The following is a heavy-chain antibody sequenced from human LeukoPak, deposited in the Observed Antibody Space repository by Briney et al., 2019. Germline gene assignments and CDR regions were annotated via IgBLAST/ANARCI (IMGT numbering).Heavy chain of an antibody. V-gene: IGHV1-2*04. D-gene: IGHD3-22*01. CDR1: GYTFTSYG. CDR2: INPNSGGT. CDR3: ARDGFDYYDSSGSYYYYGMDV. J-gene: IGHJ6*02. Sequence: GASVKVSCKASGYTFTSYGISWVRQAPGQGLEWMGWINPNSGGTNYAQKFQGWVTMTRDTSISTAYMELSRLRSDDTAVYYCARDGFDYYDSSGSYYYYGMDVWGQGTTVTVSS.